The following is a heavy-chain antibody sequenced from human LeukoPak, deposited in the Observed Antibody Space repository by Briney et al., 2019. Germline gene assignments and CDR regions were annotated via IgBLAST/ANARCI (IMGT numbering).Heavy chain of an antibody. CDR2: IYYSGST. J-gene: IGHJ3*02. V-gene: IGHV4-61*05. CDR1: GGSISSGSYY. CDR3: ARPSLAVAGSDAFDI. D-gene: IGHD6-19*01. Sequence: SETLSLTCTVSGGSISSGSYYWGWIRQPPGKGLEWIGYIYYSGSTNYNPSLKSRVTISVDTSKNQFSLKLSSVTAADTAVYYCARPSLAVAGSDAFDIWGQGTMVTVSS.